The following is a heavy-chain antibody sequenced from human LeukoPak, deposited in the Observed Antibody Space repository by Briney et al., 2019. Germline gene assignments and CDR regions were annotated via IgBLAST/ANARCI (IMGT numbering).Heavy chain of an antibody. CDR3: AKHDY. Sequence: GGSLRLSRAASGFTFSSYGMHWVRQAPGKGLEWVAVISYDGSNKYYAGSVKGRFTISRDNSKNTLYLQMNSLRAEDTAVYYCAKHDYWGQGTLVTVSS. CDR2: ISYDGSNK. V-gene: IGHV3-30*18. CDR1: GFTFSSYG. J-gene: IGHJ4*02.